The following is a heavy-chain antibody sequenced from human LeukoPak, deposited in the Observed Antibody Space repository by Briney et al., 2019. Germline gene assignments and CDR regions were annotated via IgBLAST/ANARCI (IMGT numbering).Heavy chain of an antibody. D-gene: IGHD3-22*01. CDR2: IYYSGST. J-gene: IGHJ4*02. CDR1: GGSFSGYY. CDR3: ARHFGITMIVVVMPGYFDY. V-gene: IGHV4-34*01. Sequence: PSETLSLTCAVYGGSFSGYYWSWIRQPPGKGLEWIGSIYYSGSTYYNPSLKSRVTISVDTSKNQFSLKLSSVTAADTAVYYCARHFGITMIVVVMPGYFDYWGQGTLVTVSS.